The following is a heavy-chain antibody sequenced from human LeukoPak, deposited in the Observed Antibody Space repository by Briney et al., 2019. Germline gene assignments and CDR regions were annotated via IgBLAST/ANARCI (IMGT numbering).Heavy chain of an antibody. CDR2: ISSSGSTI. CDR3: ARDPTGKYYFDY. D-gene: IGHD3-10*01. CDR1: EFSVGSNY. V-gene: IGHV3-48*03. Sequence: GGSLRLSCAASEFSVGSNYMTWVRQAPGKGLEWVSYISSSGSTIYYADSVKGRFTISRDNAKNSLYLQMNSLRAEDTAVYYCARDPTGKYYFDYWGQGTLVTVSS. J-gene: IGHJ4*02.